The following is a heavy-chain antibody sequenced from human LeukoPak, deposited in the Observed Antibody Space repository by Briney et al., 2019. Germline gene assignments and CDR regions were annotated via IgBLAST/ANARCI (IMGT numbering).Heavy chain of an antibody. Sequence: SETLSHTCAVYGGSFSGYYWSWIRQPPGKGLEWIGSIYHSGSTYYNPSLKSRVTISVDTSKNQFSLKLSSVTAADTAVYYCARVAPSGWYNWFDPWGQGTLVTVSS. D-gene: IGHD6-19*01. CDR2: IYHSGST. J-gene: IGHJ5*02. CDR3: ARVAPSGWYNWFDP. CDR1: GGSFSGYY. V-gene: IGHV4-34*01.